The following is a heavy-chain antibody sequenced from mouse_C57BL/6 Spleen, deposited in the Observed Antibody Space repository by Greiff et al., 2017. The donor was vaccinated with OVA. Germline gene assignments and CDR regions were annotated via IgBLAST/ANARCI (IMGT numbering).Heavy chain of an antibody. CDR3: ATYYYGSSPFYAMDY. J-gene: IGHJ4*01. CDR2: IGPGSGST. Sequence: QVHVKQSGAELVKPGASVKISCKASGYTFTDYYINWVKQRPGQGLEWIGKIGPGSGSTYYNEKFKGKATLTADKSSSTAYMQLSSLTSEDSAVYFCATYYYGSSPFYAMDYWGQGTSVTVSS. CDR1: GYTFTDYY. D-gene: IGHD1-1*01. V-gene: IGHV1-77*01.